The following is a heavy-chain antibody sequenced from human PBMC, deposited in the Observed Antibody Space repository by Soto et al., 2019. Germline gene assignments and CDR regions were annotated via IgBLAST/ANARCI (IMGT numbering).Heavy chain of an antibody. CDR2: IIPIFGTA. J-gene: IGHJ5*02. D-gene: IGHD3-22*01. V-gene: IGHV1-69*01. CDR3: ARSGRAPKYYYDSSGYHWFDP. Sequence: QVQLVQSGAEVKKPGSSVKVSCKASGGTFSSYAISWVRQAPGQGLEWMGGIIPIFGTANYAQKFQGRVTITADESTSTAYMELSSLTSEDTAVYYCARSGRAPKYYYDSSGYHWFDPWGQGTLVTVSS. CDR1: GGTFSSYA.